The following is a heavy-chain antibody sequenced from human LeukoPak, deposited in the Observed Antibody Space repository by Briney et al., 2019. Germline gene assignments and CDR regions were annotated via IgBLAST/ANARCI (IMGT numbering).Heavy chain of an antibody. CDR2: INPNSGGT. CDR3: ARDNGDYGCL. CDR1: GYTFTGYY. V-gene: IGHV1-2*02. Sequence: WASVKVSCKASGYTFTGYYMHWVRQAPGQGLVWMGWINPNSGGTNYVQKFQGRVTMTRDTSISTAYMELSRLRSDDTAIYYCARDNGDYGCLWGQGTLVTVSS. J-gene: IGHJ4*02. D-gene: IGHD4-17*01.